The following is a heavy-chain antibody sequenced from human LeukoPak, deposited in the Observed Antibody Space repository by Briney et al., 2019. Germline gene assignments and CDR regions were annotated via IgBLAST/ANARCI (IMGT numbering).Heavy chain of an antibody. D-gene: IGHD1-14*01. Sequence: PSETLSLTCTVSGGSISSSSYYWGWIRQPPGKGLEWIGSIYYSGSTYYNPSLKSRLTISIDTSRNQFSLKLNSVTAADTAVYYCARPDLVDHYFDYWGQGTLVTVSA. J-gene: IGHJ4*02. CDR2: IYYSGST. CDR1: GGSISSSSYY. CDR3: ARPDLVDHYFDY. V-gene: IGHV4-39*07.